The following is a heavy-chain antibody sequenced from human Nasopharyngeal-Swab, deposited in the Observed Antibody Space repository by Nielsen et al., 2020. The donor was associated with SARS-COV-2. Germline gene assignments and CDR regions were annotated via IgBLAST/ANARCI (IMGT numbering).Heavy chain of an antibody. D-gene: IGHD3-22*01. CDR3: AKGSDYYDSSGYSYFDY. J-gene: IGHJ4*02. CDR2: ISSSSSTI. CDR1: GFTFSSYS. Sequence: GESLKISCAASGFTFSSYSMNWVRQAPGKGLEWVSYISSSSSTIYYADSVKGRFTISRDNSKNTLYLQMNSLRAEDTAVYYCAKGSDYYDSSGYSYFDYWGQGTLVTVSS. V-gene: IGHV3-48*01.